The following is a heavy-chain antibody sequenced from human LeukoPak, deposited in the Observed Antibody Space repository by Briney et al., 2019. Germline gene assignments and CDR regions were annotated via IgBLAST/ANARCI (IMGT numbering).Heavy chain of an antibody. Sequence: ASVKVSCKASGYTFPSYYMHWVRQAPGEGLEWMGIINPSGGSTSYAQKFQGRVTVTRDTSTSTVYMELSRLRSEDTAVYYCATGPLWFGEIPYYYYYMDVWGKGTTVTVSS. CDR1: GYTFPSYY. V-gene: IGHV1-46*01. CDR2: INPSGGST. D-gene: IGHD3-10*01. CDR3: ATGPLWFGEIPYYYYYMDV. J-gene: IGHJ6*03.